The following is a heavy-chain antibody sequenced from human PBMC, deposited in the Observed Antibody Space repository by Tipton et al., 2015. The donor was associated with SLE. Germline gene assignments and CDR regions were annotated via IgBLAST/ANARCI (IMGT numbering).Heavy chain of an antibody. J-gene: IGHJ3*02. V-gene: IGHV4-4*07. CDR1: GGSLSSYY. D-gene: IGHD5-12*01. Sequence: TLSLTCTVFGGSLSSYYWSWIRQPAGKGLEWIGRIYTSGSTNYNPSLKSRVTMSVDTSKNQFSLKLSSVTASDTAVYYCVRDVDIVATMGHSRAFDIWVQGTMVTVSS. CDR3: VRDVDIVATMGHSRAFDI. CDR2: IYTSGST.